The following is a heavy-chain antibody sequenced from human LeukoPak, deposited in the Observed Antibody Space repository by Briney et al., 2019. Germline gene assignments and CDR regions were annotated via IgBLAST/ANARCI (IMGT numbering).Heavy chain of an antibody. J-gene: IGHJ4*02. CDR1: GYTFTSYD. CDR2: MNPNSGNT. V-gene: IGHV1-8*01. CDR3: TRSVRNGHIDY. Sequence: ASVKVSCKASGYTFTSYDINCVRQATVHGLEWMGWMNPNSGNTGYAQKFQGRVTMTRSTSISTAYMELSSLRFEDTAVYYCTRSVRNGHIDYWGQGTLVTVSS. D-gene: IGHD2-21*01.